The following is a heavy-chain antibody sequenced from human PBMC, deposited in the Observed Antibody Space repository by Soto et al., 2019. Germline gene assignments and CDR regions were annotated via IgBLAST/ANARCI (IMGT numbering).Heavy chain of an antibody. CDR2: ISGKTAKT. V-gene: IGHV1-18*04. CDR3: ARVPRGIILVGMDV. D-gene: IGHD2-2*01. J-gene: IGHJ6*02. CDR1: GYTFTSYG. Sequence: QVQLVQSGAEVKKPGASVKVSCKASGYTFTSYGISWVRQAPGQGLEWMGWISGKTAKTNYAQNLQGRVTITTDTSTSTAYMELRSLRSDDTAVYYCARVPRGIILVGMDVWGQGTTVTVSS.